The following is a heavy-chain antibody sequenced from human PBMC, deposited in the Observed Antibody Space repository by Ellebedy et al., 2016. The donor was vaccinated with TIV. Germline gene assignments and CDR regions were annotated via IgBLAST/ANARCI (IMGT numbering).Heavy chain of an antibody. CDR2: ISYDGSKK. J-gene: IGHJ4*02. Sequence: GESLKISXAASGFTFSAYPIHWVRQAPGKGLEWVTVISYDGSKKYYADSVKGRFTISRDNSKNTLFLQMNSLRAEDTAVYYCASEYSVSYALDYWGQGTLVTVSS. CDR1: GFTFSAYP. V-gene: IGHV3-30*04. D-gene: IGHD1-26*01. CDR3: ASEYSVSYALDY.